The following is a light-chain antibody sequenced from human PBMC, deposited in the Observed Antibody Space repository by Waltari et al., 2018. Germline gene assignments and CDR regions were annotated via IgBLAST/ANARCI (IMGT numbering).Light chain of an antibody. CDR3: SSRDSGAHRHV. V-gene: IGLV3-19*01. CDR1: SLRSCY. Sequence: SSELTQDPAVSVALGQKVRNTCRGDSLRSCYAHWYQQKAGQAPILVIYGQNNRPSGIPDRFSGSYSGRTASLTITGAQAEDEADYYCSSRDSGAHRHVFGTGTKVTVL. CDR2: GQN. J-gene: IGLJ1*01.